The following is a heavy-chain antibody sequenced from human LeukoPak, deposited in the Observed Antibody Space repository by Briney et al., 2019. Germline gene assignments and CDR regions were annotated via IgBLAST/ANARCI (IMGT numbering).Heavy chain of an antibody. CDR1: GFPFSSYA. Sequence: GGSLRLSFAASGFPFSSYAMSWVRPAPGKGLEWVSAISGSGGSTYYADSVKGRFTISRDNSKNTLYLQMNSLRAEDTAVYYCAKMGIQLWFRYFDYWGQGTLVTVSS. V-gene: IGHV3-23*01. CDR2: ISGSGGST. D-gene: IGHD5-18*01. CDR3: AKMGIQLWFRYFDY. J-gene: IGHJ4*02.